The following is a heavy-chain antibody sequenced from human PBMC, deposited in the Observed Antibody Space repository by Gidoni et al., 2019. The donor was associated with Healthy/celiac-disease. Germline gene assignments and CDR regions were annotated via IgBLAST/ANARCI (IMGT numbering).Heavy chain of an antibody. CDR3: AKEWPLTYYYDSSGYFFWGFDY. Sequence: QVQLVESGGGVVQPGRSLRLSCAASGFTFSSYGMPWVRQAPGKGLGWGAVKSYDGRNKYYADSGKGRFTISRDNSKNTLYLQMNSLRAEDTAVYYCAKEWPLTYYYDSSGYFFWGFDYWGQGTLVTVSS. V-gene: IGHV3-30*18. J-gene: IGHJ4*02. CDR2: KSYDGRNK. D-gene: IGHD3-22*01. CDR1: GFTFSSYG.